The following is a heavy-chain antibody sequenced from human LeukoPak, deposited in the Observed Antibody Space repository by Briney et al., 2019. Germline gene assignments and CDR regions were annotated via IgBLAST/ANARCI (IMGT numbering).Heavy chain of an antibody. CDR1: GGSISSSSYY. D-gene: IGHD3-3*01. J-gene: IGHJ4*02. CDR3: ARLKEGFWSGSDYFDY. V-gene: IGHV4-39*01. CDR2: IYYSGST. Sequence: PSETLSLTCTVSGGSISSSSYYWGWIRQPPGKGLEWIGSIYYSGSTYYNPSLKSRVTISADTSKNQFSLKLSSVTAADTAVYYCARLKEGFWSGSDYFDYWGQGTLVTVSS.